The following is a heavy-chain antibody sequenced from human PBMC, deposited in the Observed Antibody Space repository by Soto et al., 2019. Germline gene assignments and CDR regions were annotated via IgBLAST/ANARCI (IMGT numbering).Heavy chain of an antibody. CDR3: ARAYCSVGSCYSRANLFAS. CDR2: INPNSGGT. D-gene: IGHD2-15*01. Sequence: ASVKVSCKASGYTFTGYYMHWVRQAPGQGLEWMGWINPNSGGTNYAQKFQGWVTMTRDTSISTAYMELSRLRSDDTAVYYCARAYCSVGSCYSRANLFASSGQRTLVPVSS. J-gene: IGHJ5*01. V-gene: IGHV1-2*04. CDR1: GYTFTGYY.